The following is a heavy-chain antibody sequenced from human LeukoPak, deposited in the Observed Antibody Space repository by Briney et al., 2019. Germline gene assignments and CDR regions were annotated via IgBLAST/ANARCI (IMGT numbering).Heavy chain of an antibody. Sequence: SETLSLTCTVSGGSISSYCWSWIRQPPGKGLEWIGYIYYSGSTNYNPSLKSRVTISVDTSRNQFSLKLSSVTAADTAVYYCAATVTPRGWFDPWGQGTLVTVSS. J-gene: IGHJ5*02. V-gene: IGHV4-59*01. CDR3: AATVTPRGWFDP. CDR2: IYYSGST. CDR1: GGSISSYC. D-gene: IGHD4-17*01.